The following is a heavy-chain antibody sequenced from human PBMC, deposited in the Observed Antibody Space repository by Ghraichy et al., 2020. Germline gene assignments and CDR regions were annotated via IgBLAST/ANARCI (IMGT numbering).Heavy chain of an antibody. J-gene: IGHJ5*02. CDR3: ARANQYNWFDP. D-gene: IGHD4-11*01. CDR1: GYTFTAYY. Sequence: ASAKVSCKASGYTFTAYYMHWVRQAPGQGLEWMGWINPNSGGTNYVQKFQGRVTMTRDTSISTAYMELSRLRSDDTAVYYCARANQYNWFDPWGQGTPVTVSS. V-gene: IGHV1-2*02. CDR2: INPNSGGT.